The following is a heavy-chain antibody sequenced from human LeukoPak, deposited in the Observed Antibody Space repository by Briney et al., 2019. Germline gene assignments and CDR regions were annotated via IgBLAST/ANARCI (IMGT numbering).Heavy chain of an antibody. CDR3: ARSPEPIVKYYYGMDI. CDR2: TYYRSKWYN. J-gene: IGHJ6*04. CDR1: VDSVSSNSAA. Sequence: SQTLSLTCAISVDSVSSNSAAWNWIRQSPSRGLEWLGRTYYRSKWYNDYAPSVESRITINPDTSKNHFSLQLNSVTPEDTAVYYCARSPEPIVKYYYGMDIWGKGTTVTVSS. V-gene: IGHV6-1*01. D-gene: IGHD1-14*01.